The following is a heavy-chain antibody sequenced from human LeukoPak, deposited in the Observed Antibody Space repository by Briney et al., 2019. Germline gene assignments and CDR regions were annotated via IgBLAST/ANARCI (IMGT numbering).Heavy chain of an antibody. CDR2: IWYDGSNK. Sequence: GGSLRLSCAASGFTFSSYGMHWVRQAPGKGLEWVAVIWYDGSNKYYADSVKGRFTISRDNSKNTLYLQMNSLRAEDTAVYYCAKAFGSSWYWYFDLWGRGTLVTVSP. CDR3: AKAFGSSWYWYFDL. J-gene: IGHJ2*01. D-gene: IGHD6-13*01. CDR1: GFTFSSYG. V-gene: IGHV3-33*06.